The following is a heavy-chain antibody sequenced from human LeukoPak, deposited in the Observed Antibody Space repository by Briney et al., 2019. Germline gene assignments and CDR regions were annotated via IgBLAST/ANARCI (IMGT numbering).Heavy chain of an antibody. D-gene: IGHD4-17*01. J-gene: IGHJ4*02. Sequence: SETLSLTCAVSGGSFSGYYWSWIRQPPGKGLEWIGEINHSGSTNYNPSLKSRVTISVDTSKNQFSLKLSSVTAADTAVYYCARGRVRIRTVTTQRLYYFDYWGQGTLVTVSS. V-gene: IGHV4-34*01. CDR2: INHSGST. CDR3: ARGRVRIRTVTTQRLYYFDY. CDR1: GGSFSGYY.